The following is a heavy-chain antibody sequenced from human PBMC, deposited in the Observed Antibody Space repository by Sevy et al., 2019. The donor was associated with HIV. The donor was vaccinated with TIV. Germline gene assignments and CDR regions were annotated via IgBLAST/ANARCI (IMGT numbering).Heavy chain of an antibody. D-gene: IGHD6-25*01. J-gene: IGHJ4*02. CDR1: GFTFSSYD. V-gene: IGHV3-48*03. CDR3: LRVGLKFSAGNIWPGLDF. Sequence: GGFLRLSCVASGFTFSSYDMNWVRQTPGKGLEWVSYTRNNGGTKNYTDSVKGRFSISRDNAKNSLYLQMNSLRAEDTAIYYCLRVGLKFSAGNIWPGLDFWGQGTLVTVSS. CDR2: TRNNGGTK.